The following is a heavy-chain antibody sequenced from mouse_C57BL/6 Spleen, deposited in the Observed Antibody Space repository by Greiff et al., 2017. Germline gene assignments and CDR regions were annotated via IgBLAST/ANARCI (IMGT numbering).Heavy chain of an antibody. CDR2: IYPGDGDT. D-gene: IGHD1-1*01. CDR1: GYAFSSSW. J-gene: IGHJ4*01. Sequence: QVQLQQSGPELVKPGASVKISCKASGYAFSSSWMNWVKQRPGKGLEWIGRIYPGDGDTNYNGKFKGKATLTADKSSSTADLQLSSLPSEDSAVYFCARGEAYYYGSGYAMDYWGQGTSVTVSS. CDR3: ARGEAYYYGSGYAMDY. V-gene: IGHV1-82*01.